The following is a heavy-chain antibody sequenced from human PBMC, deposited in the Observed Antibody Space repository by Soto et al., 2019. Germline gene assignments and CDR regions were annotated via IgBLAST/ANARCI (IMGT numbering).Heavy chain of an antibody. CDR3: ARDTPPNWFDP. V-gene: IGHV3-74*01. Sequence: EVQLVESGGGLVQPGGSLRLSCAASGLTFRGYWMHWVRQVPGKGLVWVSRIDTDASITNYADFVEGRFTISRDDAKNTLYLQMNSLRAEDTAVYYCARDTPPNWFDPWGQGILVTVSS. J-gene: IGHJ5*02. CDR2: IDTDASIT. CDR1: GLTFRGYW.